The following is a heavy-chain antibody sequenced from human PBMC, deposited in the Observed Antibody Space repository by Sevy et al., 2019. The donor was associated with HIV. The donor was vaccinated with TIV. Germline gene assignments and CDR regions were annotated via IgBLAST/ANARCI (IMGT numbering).Heavy chain of an antibody. CDR3: AGDSGGSMLNTHNWFDP. Sequence: ASVKVSCKTSGGSINSHAIVWVRQAPGQGLEWMGGIIPIFGTTTYAQRFQGRVTITADGLSNTVYLELRSLRSEDTAVYYCAGDSGGSMLNTHNWFDPWGQGTTVTVSS. J-gene: IGHJ5*02. V-gene: IGHV1-69*13. CDR1: GGSINSHA. CDR2: IIPIFGTT. D-gene: IGHD2-8*02.